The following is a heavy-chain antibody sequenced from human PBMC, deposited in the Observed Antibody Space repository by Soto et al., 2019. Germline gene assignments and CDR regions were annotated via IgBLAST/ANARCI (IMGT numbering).Heavy chain of an antibody. Sequence: QVKLVQSGAEVKKPGSSVKVSCKASGGTFSSYTISWVRQAPGQGLEWMGRIIPILGIANYAQKFQGRVTITADKSTSTAYMELSSLRSEDTAVYYCARDLGASYYDILTGQDYWGQGTLVTVSS. D-gene: IGHD3-9*01. J-gene: IGHJ4*02. CDR2: IIPILGIA. V-gene: IGHV1-69*08. CDR3: ARDLGASYYDILTGQDY. CDR1: GGTFSSYT.